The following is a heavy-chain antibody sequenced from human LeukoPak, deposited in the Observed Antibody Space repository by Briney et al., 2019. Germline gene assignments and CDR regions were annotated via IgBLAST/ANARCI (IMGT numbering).Heavy chain of an antibody. CDR2: ITWNSDNI. J-gene: IGHJ4*02. D-gene: IGHD2-15*01. CDR1: GFTFDDYA. CDR3: AKDRLRYCSGGNCYSPVDY. Sequence: GGSLRLSCAASGFTFDDYAMHWVRQAPGKGLEWVSGITWNSDNIEYADSVKGRFTISRDNSKNTLYLQMNSLRAEDTAVYYCAKDRLRYCSGGNCYSPVDYWGQGTLVTVSS. V-gene: IGHV3-9*01.